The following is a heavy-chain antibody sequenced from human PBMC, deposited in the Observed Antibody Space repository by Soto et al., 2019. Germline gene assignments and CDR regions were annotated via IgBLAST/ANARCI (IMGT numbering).Heavy chain of an antibody. CDR2: IYYSGST. CDR1: GGSVSSGSYY. D-gene: IGHD6-13*01. CDR3: ARGGSSSWYPYYYYGMDV. J-gene: IGHJ6*02. V-gene: IGHV4-61*01. Sequence: QVQLQESGPGLVKPSETLSLTCTVSGGSVSSGSYYWSWIRQPPGKGLEWIGYIYYSGSTNYNPSLKSRATISVDTSKNQFSLKLSSVTAADTAVYYCARGGSSSWYPYYYYGMDVWGQGTTVTVSS.